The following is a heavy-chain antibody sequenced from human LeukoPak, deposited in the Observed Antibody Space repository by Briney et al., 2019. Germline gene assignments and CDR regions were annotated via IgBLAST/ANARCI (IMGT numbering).Heavy chain of an antibody. CDR1: GFSFSNNW. CDR2: IKQDGSET. D-gene: IGHD3-16*01. V-gene: IGHV3-7*03. J-gene: IGHJ4*02. Sequence: GGSLRLSCAASGFSFSNNWMSWVRQTPGKGLEWVAKIKQDGSETSYVDSVKGRFTISRDNSKNSLYLQMNSLRTEDTALYYCAKDKNMMLDYWGQGTLVTVSS. CDR3: AKDKNMMLDY.